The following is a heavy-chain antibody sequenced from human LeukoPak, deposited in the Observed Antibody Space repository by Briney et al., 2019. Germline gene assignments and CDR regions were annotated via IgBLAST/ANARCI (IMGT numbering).Heavy chain of an antibody. CDR1: GGSISSYY. CDR2: IYYSGST. CDR3: ARASMGGPETYFDY. Sequence: SETLSLTCTVSGGSISSYYWSWIRQPPGKGLEWIGYIYYSGSTNYNPSLKSRVTISVDTSKNQFSLKLSSVTAADTAVYYCARASMGGPETYFDYWGQGTLVTVSS. D-gene: IGHD3-16*01. J-gene: IGHJ4*02. V-gene: IGHV4-59*01.